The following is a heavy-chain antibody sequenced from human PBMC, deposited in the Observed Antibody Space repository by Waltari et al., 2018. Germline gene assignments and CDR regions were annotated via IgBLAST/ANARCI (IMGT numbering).Heavy chain of an antibody. V-gene: IGHV3-30*17. CDR2: ISFDGGQK. D-gene: IGHD6-25*01. J-gene: IGHJ6*03. CDR1: AFTLSPST. Sequence: QAHLVVSGGRVVQPGRSVPDSCEASAFTLSPSTLHWVRRAPGKGLGWVAAISFDGGQKAYADSVRGRVTIARDNSRSSVDVDLNRLGPEDTAMYHCARGMRSGTGYIYYSLGVWGKGTTATVSS. CDR3: ARGMRSGTGYIYYSLGV.